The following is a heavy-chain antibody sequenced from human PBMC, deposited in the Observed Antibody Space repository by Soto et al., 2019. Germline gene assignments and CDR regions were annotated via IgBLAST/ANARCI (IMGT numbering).Heavy chain of an antibody. CDR2: ISSYSGNT. CDR1: GYIFVNYG. Sequence: QVQLVQSGDEVRKPGSSVKVSCKASGYIFVNYGIAWVRQAPGQGLEWMGWISSYSGNTHYASKVQGRLTMTTDTSTSTAYMDLGSLTSDDTDVYYCAMVDNFVTPTPQDVWGQGNTVTVSS. D-gene: IGHD3-16*02. J-gene: IGHJ6*02. CDR3: AMVDNFVTPTPQDV. V-gene: IGHV1-18*01.